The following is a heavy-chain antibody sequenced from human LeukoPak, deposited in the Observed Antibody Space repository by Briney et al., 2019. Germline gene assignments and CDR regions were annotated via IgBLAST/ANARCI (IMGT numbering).Heavy chain of an antibody. D-gene: IGHD3-22*01. CDR1: GGTFSSYA. Sequence: ASVKVSCKASGGTFSSYAISWVRQAPGQGLEWMGGIIPIFGTANYAQKFQGRVTITADESTSTAYMELSSLRSEDTAVYYYARVHYYDSSGYYYEYYGMDVWGQGTTVTVSS. CDR3: ARVHYYDSSGYYYEYYGMDV. V-gene: IGHV1-69*13. J-gene: IGHJ6*02. CDR2: IIPIFGTA.